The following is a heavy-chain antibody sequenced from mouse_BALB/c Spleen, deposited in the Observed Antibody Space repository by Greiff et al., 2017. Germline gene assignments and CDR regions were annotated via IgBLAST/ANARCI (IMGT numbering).Heavy chain of an antibody. CDR1: GYTFTSYW. CDR3: ARIYDGNTYYIDY. V-gene: IGHV1S81*02. D-gene: IGHD2-3*01. Sequence: QVQLQQPGAELVKPGASVKLSCKASGYTFTSYWMHWVKQRPGQGLEWIGEINPSNGRTNYNEKFKGKATLTVDKSSSTAYMQLSSLTSEDSAVYDCARIYDGNTYYIDYWGQGTTLTVSS. CDR2: INPSNGRT. J-gene: IGHJ2*01.